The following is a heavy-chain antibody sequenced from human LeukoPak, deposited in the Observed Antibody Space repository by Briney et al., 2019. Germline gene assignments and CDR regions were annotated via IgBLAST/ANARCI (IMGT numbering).Heavy chain of an antibody. J-gene: IGHJ6*02. CDR2: ISGGSEST. V-gene: IGHV3-23*01. CDR1: GFIFDDYA. Sequence: GGSLRLSCAASGFIFDDYAMTWVRQAPGKGLEWVSGISGGSESTYYADSVKGRFTISRDNAKNTLYLQMDSLRAEDTAVYYCAARGGGDYYGMDVWGQGTTVTVSS. CDR3: AARGGGDYYGMDV. D-gene: IGHD3-16*01.